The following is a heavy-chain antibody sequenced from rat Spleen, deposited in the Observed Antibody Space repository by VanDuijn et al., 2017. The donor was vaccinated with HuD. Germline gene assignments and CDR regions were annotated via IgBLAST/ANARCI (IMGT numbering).Heavy chain of an antibody. J-gene: IGHJ2*01. V-gene: IGHV5-31*01. CDR1: GFTFNNYW. Sequence: EVQLMESGGGLVQPGRSLKLSCVASGFTFNNYWMTWIRQAPTKGLDCVASISTGGGSTYYRDSVKGRFTISRDNAKSTLYLQMDSLRSEDTATYYCARRGYNYYFDYWGQGVMVTVSS. CDR3: ARRGYNYYFDY. CDR2: ISTGGGST. D-gene: IGHD1-4*01.